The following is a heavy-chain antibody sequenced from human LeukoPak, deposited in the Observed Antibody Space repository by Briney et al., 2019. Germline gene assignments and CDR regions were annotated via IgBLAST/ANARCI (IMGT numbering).Heavy chain of an antibody. V-gene: IGHV3-30-3*01. CDR1: GFTFSSYA. CDR2: ISYDGSDK. Sequence: GGSLRLSCAASGFTFSSYAMHWVRQAPGKGLEWVAVISYDGSDKYYADSVKGRFTISRDNSKNTLYLQMNSLRAEDTAVYYCARSWVWFGELLYPKTLDYWGQGTLVTVSS. D-gene: IGHD3-10*01. J-gene: IGHJ4*02. CDR3: ARSWVWFGELLYPKTLDY.